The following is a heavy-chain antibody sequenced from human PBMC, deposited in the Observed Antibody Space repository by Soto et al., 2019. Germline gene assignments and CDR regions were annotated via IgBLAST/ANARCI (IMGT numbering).Heavy chain of an antibody. CDR1: GFTFSSYS. CDR3: AREIGQLPIPYMDV. D-gene: IGHD2-2*01. J-gene: IGHJ6*03. CDR2: ISSSSSYI. Sequence: GGSLRLSCAASGFTFSSYSMNWVRQAPGKGLEWVSSISSSSSYIYYAETVKGRFTISRDNAKNSLYLQMNSLRAEDTAVYYCAREIGQLPIPYMDVWGKGTTVTVSS. V-gene: IGHV3-21*01.